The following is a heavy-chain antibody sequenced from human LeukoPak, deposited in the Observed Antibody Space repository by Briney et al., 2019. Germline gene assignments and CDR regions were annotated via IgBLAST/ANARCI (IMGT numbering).Heavy chain of an antibody. CDR2: ISSSSSYI. CDR3: ARSYAEADAFDV. CDR1: GFTFSSYS. D-gene: IGHD1-26*01. V-gene: IGHV3-21*01. Sequence: GGSLRLSCAASGFTFSSYSMNWVRQAPGKGLEWVSSISSSSSYIYYADSVKGRFTISRDNAKNSLYLQMNSLRAEDTAVYYRARSYAEADAFDVWGQGTMVTVSS. J-gene: IGHJ3*01.